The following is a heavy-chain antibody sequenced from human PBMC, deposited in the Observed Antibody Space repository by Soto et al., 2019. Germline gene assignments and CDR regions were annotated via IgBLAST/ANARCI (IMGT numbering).Heavy chain of an antibody. V-gene: IGHV4-59*01. CDR1: GGSISSYS. D-gene: IGHD3-3*01. CDR3: ARVYYDFWSGYYRTRDYYYGMDV. J-gene: IGHJ6*02. CDR2: VFYSGST. Sequence: SETLSLTCTVSGGSISSYSWSWIRQPPGKGLEWIAYVFYSGSTNFNPSLKSRVTMSVDTSKNQFSLKLSSVTAADTAVYYRARVYYDFWSGYYRTRDYYYGMDVWGQGTTVTVSS.